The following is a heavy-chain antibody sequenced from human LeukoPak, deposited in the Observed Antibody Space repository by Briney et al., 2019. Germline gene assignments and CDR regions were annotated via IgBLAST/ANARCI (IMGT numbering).Heavy chain of an antibody. J-gene: IGHJ4*02. CDR2: IYHSGST. D-gene: IGHD4-23*01. Sequence: SETLSLTCAVSGGSISSGGYSWSWIRQPPGNGLEWIGYIYHSGSTYYNPSLKSRVTISVDRSKNQFSLKLSSVTAADTAVYYCARATDGGTFAYWGQGTLVTVSS. V-gene: IGHV4-30-2*01. CDR3: ARATDGGTFAY. CDR1: GGSISSGGYS.